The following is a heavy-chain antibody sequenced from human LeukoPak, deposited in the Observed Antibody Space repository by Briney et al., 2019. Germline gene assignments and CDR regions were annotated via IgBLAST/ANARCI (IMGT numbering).Heavy chain of an antibody. V-gene: IGHV4-61*01. CDR2: IYYSGST. CDR1: GGSVSSTNNY. D-gene: IGHD3-10*01. Sequence: SETLSLTCSVSGGSVSSTNNYWSSIRQPPGKGLEWIGYIYYSGSTKYNPSLESRLTISIDTSKNQFSLALRSVTAADTAMYYCARRGGSGRSFDYWGQGTLVTVSS. J-gene: IGHJ4*02. CDR3: ARRGGSGRSFDY.